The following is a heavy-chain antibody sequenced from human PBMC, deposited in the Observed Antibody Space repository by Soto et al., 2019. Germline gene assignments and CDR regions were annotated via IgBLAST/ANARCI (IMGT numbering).Heavy chain of an antibody. CDR2: ISAYNGNT. Sequence: ASVKVSCKECGYSFTSYGLRWVRQAPGQGLEWMGWISAYNGNTNYAQKLQGRVTMTTDTSTSTAYMELRSLRSDDTAVYYCARSEQWLVPDYWGQGTLVTVSS. CDR3: ARSEQWLVPDY. D-gene: IGHD6-19*01. J-gene: IGHJ4*02. V-gene: IGHV1-18*01. CDR1: GYSFTSYG.